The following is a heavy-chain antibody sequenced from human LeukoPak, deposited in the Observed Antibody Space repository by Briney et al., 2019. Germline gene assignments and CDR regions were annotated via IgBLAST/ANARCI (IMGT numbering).Heavy chain of an antibody. CDR2: ISYDGSNK. V-gene: IGHV3-30*14. J-gene: IGHJ4*02. D-gene: IGHD3-10*01. CDR1: GFTFNTYP. CDR3: ARDVRRRRGPSLVRGLLLPSYFDY. Sequence: GGSLRLSCAASGFTFNTYPIHWVRQAPGKGLEWVAVISYDGSNKYYADSVKGRFTISRDNSENTLYLQINSLRAEDTAVYFCARDVRRRRGPSLVRGLLLPSYFDYWGRGTLVTVSS.